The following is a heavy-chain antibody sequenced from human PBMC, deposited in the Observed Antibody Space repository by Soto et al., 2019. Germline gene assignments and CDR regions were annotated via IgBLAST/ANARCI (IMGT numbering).Heavy chain of an antibody. CDR2: ISYDGSNK. Sequence: QVQLVESGGGVVQPGRSLRLSCAASGFTFSSYAMHWVRQAPGKGLEWVAVISYDGSNKYYADSVKGRFTISRDNSKNTLYLQMNSLRAEDTAVYYCWHDSLEIYGMDVWGQGTTVTVSS. CDR1: GFTFSSYA. V-gene: IGHV3-30-3*01. CDR3: WHDSLEIYGMDV. J-gene: IGHJ6*02. D-gene: IGHD1-1*01.